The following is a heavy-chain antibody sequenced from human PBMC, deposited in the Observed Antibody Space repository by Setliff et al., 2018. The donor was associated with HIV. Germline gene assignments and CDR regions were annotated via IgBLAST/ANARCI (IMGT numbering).Heavy chain of an antibody. J-gene: IGHJ6*02. CDR2: IHHTGHI. V-gene: IGHV4-34*01. Sequence: PSETLSLTCAFYGASFTDYYWNWIRQPPGKGLEWIGEIHHTGHINYNPSFKSRVTMSLDMSTNQFSLKMASMTAADSAVYYCARDGSRTTGATGYYYGLDVWGQGTTVTVSS. CDR1: GASFTDYY. CDR3: ARDGSRTTGATGYYYGLDV. D-gene: IGHD1-1*01.